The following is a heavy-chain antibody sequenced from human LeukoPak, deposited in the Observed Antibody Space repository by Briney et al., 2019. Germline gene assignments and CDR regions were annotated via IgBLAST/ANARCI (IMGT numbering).Heavy chain of an antibody. Sequence: GGSLRLSCAASGFTFSSYSMNWVRQAPGKGLEWVSSISSSSSYIYYADSVKGRFTISRDNSKNTLYLQMNSLRAEDTAVYYCAKAHLSFNYYDRTIDYWGQGTLVTVSS. D-gene: IGHD3-22*01. CDR2: ISSSSSYI. J-gene: IGHJ4*02. CDR3: AKAHLSFNYYDRTIDY. CDR1: GFTFSSYS. V-gene: IGHV3-21*04.